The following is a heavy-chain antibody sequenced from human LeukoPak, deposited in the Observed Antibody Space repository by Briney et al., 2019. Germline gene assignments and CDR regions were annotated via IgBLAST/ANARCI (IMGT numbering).Heavy chain of an antibody. J-gene: IGHJ4*02. CDR1: GGTFSSYA. CDR3: ARDLAEYYDILTGYYPQGFDN. Sequence: SVNVSCKASGGTFSSYAIRWVRQAPGQGREWMGRTIPILGIANYAQKFQGRVTITADKSTSTAYMELSSLRSEDTAVYYCARDLAEYYDILTGYYPQGFDNWGQGTLVTVSS. CDR2: TIPILGIA. D-gene: IGHD3-9*01. V-gene: IGHV1-69*04.